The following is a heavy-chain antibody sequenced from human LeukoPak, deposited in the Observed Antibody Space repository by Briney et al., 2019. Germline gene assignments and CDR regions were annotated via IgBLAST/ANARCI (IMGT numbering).Heavy chain of an antibody. CDR3: AKGTLAYYYYGMDV. CDR1: GFTFSSNS. V-gene: IGHV3-21*04. J-gene: IGHJ6*02. Sequence: GGSLRLSCVASGFTFSSNSMNWVRQAPGKGLEWVSSISSSTSYIYYADSVKGRFTISRDNSKNTLYLQMNSLRAEDTAVYYCAKGTLAYYYYGMDVWGQGTTVTVSS. CDR2: ISSSTSYI.